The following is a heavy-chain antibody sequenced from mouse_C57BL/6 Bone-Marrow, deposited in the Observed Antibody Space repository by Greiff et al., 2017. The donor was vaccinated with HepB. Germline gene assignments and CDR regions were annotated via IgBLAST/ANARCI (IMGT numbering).Heavy chain of an antibody. CDR3: AIDGFRQLRVRGGGPYAMDY. Sequence: QVQLQQPGAELVKPGASVKVSCKASGYTFTSYWMHWVKQRPGQGLEWIGRIHPSDSDTNYNPKFKGKATLTVDKSSSTAYMQLSSLTSEDSAVYYGAIDGFRQLRVRGGGPYAMDYWGQGTSVTVSS. J-gene: IGHJ4*01. D-gene: IGHD3-2*02. CDR1: GYTFTSYW. V-gene: IGHV1-74*01. CDR2: IHPSDSDT.